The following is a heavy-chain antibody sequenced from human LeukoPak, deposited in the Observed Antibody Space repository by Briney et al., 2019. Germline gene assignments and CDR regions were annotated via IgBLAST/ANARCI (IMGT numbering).Heavy chain of an antibody. D-gene: IGHD3-10*01. J-gene: IGHJ6*02. CDR1: GYTFTGYY. Sequence: GASVKVSCKASGYTFTGYYMHWVRQAPGQGLEWMGWINPNSGGTNYAQKFQGRVTMTRDTSISTAYMELSRLRSDDTAVYYCARVGDIRRFDYYGMDVWGQGTTVTVSS. V-gene: IGHV1-2*02. CDR3: ARVGDIRRFDYYGMDV. CDR2: INPNSGGT.